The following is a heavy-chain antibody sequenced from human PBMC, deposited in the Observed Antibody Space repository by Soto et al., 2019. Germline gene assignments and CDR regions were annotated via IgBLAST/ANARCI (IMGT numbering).Heavy chain of an antibody. CDR3: TADTIMSTDYGMDV. CDR2: IQRKQEGGTT. D-gene: IGHD2-2*01. J-gene: IGHJ6*02. Sequence: EVQVVESGGDLVKPGGSLRLSCAVSAFTFNNAWMNWVRQAPGMGLEWVGRIQRKQEGGTTDYAGPVKGRFTISRDDSRNTMCLQMNSLQTEDTAVYYCTADTIMSTDYGMDVWGQGTTVTVSS. CDR1: AFTFNNAW. V-gene: IGHV3-15*07.